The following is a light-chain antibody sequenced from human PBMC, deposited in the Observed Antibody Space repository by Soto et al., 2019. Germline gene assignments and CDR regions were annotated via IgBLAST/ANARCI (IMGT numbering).Light chain of an antibody. CDR2: AAS. V-gene: IGKV3-20*01. CDR1: QSVSSSY. Sequence: EIVLTQSPGTLSLSPGERATLSCRASQSVSSSYLVWHQQKPGQAPRLLIYAASRRATGIPDRFSGSGSGTDFTLTISRLEPEDFAVYYCQLYGSSPWTFGQGTKVDIK. J-gene: IGKJ1*01. CDR3: QLYGSSPWT.